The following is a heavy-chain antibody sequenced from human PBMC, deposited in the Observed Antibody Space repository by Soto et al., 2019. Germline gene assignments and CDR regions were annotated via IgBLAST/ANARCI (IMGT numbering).Heavy chain of an antibody. CDR3: AGEAQQLLNPEQSLARTDDAPVRYYYYYGMDV. CDR2: IIPIFGTA. J-gene: IGHJ6*02. Sequence: ASVKVSCKASGGTFSSYAISWVRQAPGQGLEWMGGIIPIFGTANYAQKFQGRVTITADESTSTAYMELSSLRSEDTAVYYCAGEAQQLLNPEQSLARTDDAPVRYYYYYGMDVWGQGTTVTVSS. CDR1: GGTFSSYA. D-gene: IGHD6-13*01. V-gene: IGHV1-69*13.